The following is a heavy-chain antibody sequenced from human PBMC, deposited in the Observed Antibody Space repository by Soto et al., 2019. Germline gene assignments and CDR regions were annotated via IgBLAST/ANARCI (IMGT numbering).Heavy chain of an antibody. Sequence: ASVKVSFKASGYTFTSYDINWVRQATGQGLEWMGWMNPNSGNTGYAQKFQGRVTMTRNTSISTAYMELSSLRSEDTAVYYCARVRVVAATHNYYYYYMDVWGKGTTVTVSS. CDR1: GYTFTSYD. V-gene: IGHV1-8*01. CDR3: ARVRVVAATHNYYYYYMDV. J-gene: IGHJ6*03. CDR2: MNPNSGNT. D-gene: IGHD2-15*01.